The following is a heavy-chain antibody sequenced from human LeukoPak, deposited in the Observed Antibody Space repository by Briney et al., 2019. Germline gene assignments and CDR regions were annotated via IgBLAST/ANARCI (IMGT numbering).Heavy chain of an antibody. CDR3: ARGRFDMVSGYYADY. CDR2: IYYSGTT. Sequence: SETLSLTCTFSGGSMSSYYLNWIRQPPGKGLEWIAYIYYSGTTNYNPSLKSRVTISVDASRKHFFLKLTSVTAADTAVYYCARGRFDMVSGYYADYWGQGTLVTVSS. D-gene: IGHD3-9*01. CDR1: GGSMSSYY. V-gene: IGHV4-59*01. J-gene: IGHJ4*02.